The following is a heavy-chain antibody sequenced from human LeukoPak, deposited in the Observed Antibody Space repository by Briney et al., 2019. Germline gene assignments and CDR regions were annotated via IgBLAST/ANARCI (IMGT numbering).Heavy chain of an antibody. CDR2: FDPEDGET. CDR1: GYTLTELS. J-gene: IGHJ4*02. D-gene: IGHD5-24*01. V-gene: IGHV1-24*01. CDR3: ARDGFSVGDGYNLYY. Sequence: ASVKVSCKVSGYTLTELSMHWVRQAPGKGLEWMGGFDPEDGETIYAQKFQGRVTMTRDTSTSTVYMELSSLRSEDTAVYYCARDGFSVGDGYNLYYWGQGTLVTVSS.